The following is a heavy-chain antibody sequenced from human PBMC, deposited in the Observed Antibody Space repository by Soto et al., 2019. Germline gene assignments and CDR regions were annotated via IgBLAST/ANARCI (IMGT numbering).Heavy chain of an antibody. D-gene: IGHD4-17*01. CDR3: AHRRGTVTSIRAHDAFDI. J-gene: IGHJ3*02. CDR2: IYWDDDK. Sequence: QITLKESGPTLVKPTQTLTLTCTFSGFSLSTSGVGVGWIRQPPGKALEWLALIYWDDDKRYSPSLKSRLTITKDTSKNQVVLTMTNMDPVDTATYYCAHRRGTVTSIRAHDAFDIWGQGTMVTVSS. V-gene: IGHV2-5*02. CDR1: GFSLSTSGVG.